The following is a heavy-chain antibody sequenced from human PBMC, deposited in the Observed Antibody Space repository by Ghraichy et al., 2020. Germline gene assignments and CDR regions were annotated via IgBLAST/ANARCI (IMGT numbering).Heavy chain of an antibody. D-gene: IGHD3-10*01. V-gene: IGHV4-31*03. CDR1: GGSISSGGYY. CDR2: IYYSGST. CDR3: ARGVGVIDWFDP. J-gene: IGHJ5*02. Sequence: LNISCTVSGGSISSGGYYWSWIRQHPGKGLEWIGYIYYSGSTYYNTSLKSRVTISVDTSKNQFSLKLSSVTAADTAVYYCARGVGVIDWFDPWGQGTLVTVSS.